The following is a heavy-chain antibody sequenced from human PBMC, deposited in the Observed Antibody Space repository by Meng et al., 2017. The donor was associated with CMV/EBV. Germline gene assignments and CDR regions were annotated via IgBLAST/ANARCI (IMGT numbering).Heavy chain of an antibody. CDR2: IYSGGSST. V-gene: IGHV3-23*03. J-gene: IGHJ4*02. D-gene: IGHD6-19*01. CDR1: GFTFSSYA. Sequence: ASGFTFSSYAMSWVRQAPGKGLEWVSVIYSGGSSTYDADSVKGRFTISRDNSKNTLYLQMNSLRAEDTAVYYCAKAFTKIAVAGLYDYWGQGTLVTVSS. CDR3: AKAFTKIAVAGLYDY.